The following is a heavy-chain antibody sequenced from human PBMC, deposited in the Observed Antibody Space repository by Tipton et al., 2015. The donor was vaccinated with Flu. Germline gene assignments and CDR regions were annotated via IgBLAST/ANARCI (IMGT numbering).Heavy chain of an antibody. V-gene: IGHV4-61*02. CDR3: ARIFSATYHIDY. J-gene: IGHJ4*02. D-gene: IGHD2-15*01. CDR2: MYTSGST. Sequence: TLSLTCTVSGGSISSGSYSWSWIRQPAGKGLEWIGRMYTSGSTNYNPSLKSRVTISVDTSKNQFSLKLNSVTAADTAVYYCARIFSATYHIDYWGQGTQVTVSS. CDR1: GGSISSGSYS.